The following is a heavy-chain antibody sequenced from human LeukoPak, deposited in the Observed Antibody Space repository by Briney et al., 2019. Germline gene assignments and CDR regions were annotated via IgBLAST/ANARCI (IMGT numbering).Heavy chain of an antibody. CDR1: GASTSGYW. D-gene: IGHD2-15*01. CDR3: ARAPAGCGGTCSFDS. Sequence: SETLSFTGDGSGASTSGYWWSRIRQPAGKGLEWIGRMYTDGDTNYNPALKSRVTVSVDTSKNLFSLQLTSVTAADTAVYYCARAPAGCGGTCSFDSWGQGNLVTVSS. J-gene: IGHJ4*02. CDR2: MYTDGDT. V-gene: IGHV4-4*07.